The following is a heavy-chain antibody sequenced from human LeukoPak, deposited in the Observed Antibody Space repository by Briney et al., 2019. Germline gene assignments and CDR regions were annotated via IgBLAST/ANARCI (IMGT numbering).Heavy chain of an antibody. Sequence: ASVKVSCKASGYTFTGYYMHWVRQAPGQGLEWMGWISTYNGNTNYVQKLQGRVTMTTDKSTSTAYMELSSLRSEDTAVYYCAREYSSSWYFYFDYWGQGTLVTVSS. V-gene: IGHV1-18*04. CDR3: AREYSSSWYFYFDY. J-gene: IGHJ4*02. CDR1: GYTFTGYY. D-gene: IGHD6-13*01. CDR2: ISTYNGNT.